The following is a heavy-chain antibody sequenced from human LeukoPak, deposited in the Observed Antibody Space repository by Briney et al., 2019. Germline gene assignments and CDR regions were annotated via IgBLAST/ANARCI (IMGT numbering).Heavy chain of an antibody. CDR3: ASNHYYDSSGYYFWAKAYYFDY. Sequence: GGSLRLSCAASGFTFSSYEMNWVRQAPGKGLEWVSYISSSGSTIYYADSVKGRFTISRDNAKNSLYLQMNSLRAEDTAVYYCASNHYYDSSGYYFWAKAYYFDYWGQGTLVTVSS. D-gene: IGHD3-22*01. CDR1: GFTFSSYE. V-gene: IGHV3-48*03. CDR2: ISSSGSTI. J-gene: IGHJ4*02.